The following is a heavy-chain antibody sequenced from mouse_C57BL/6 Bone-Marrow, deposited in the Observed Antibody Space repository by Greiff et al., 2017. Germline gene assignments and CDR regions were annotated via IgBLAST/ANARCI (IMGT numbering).Heavy chain of an antibody. CDR3: TKLCYNGSSFDY. CDR1: GYTFTSYW. Sequence: QVQLQQPGAELVKPGASVKLSCKASGYTFTSYWMQWVKQRPGQGLEWIGEIDPSDGYTNYNQKFKGKATLTADTSSNTAYMQLSSLTSEDSAVYSGTKLCYNGSSFDYCDQGTTLTLSS. CDR2: IDPSDGYT. J-gene: IGHJ2*01. V-gene: IGHV1-50*01. D-gene: IGHD1-1*01.